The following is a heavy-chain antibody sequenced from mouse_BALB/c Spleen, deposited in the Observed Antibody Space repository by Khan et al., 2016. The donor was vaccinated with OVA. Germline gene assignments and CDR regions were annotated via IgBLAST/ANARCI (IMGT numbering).Heavy chain of an antibody. V-gene: IGHV1S81*02. D-gene: IGHD1-1*01. Sequence: QVQLQQPGAELVQAGASVKMSCTASGYTFTSYWMHWVKQRLGQGLEWFAETNPTNGRTYYHEKFKSKATLTVDKSSSTAYMLLSGPTFDDSAGYYCARTKKIVASYCDYWGEGTTLTVSS. CDR2: TNPTNGRT. CDR3: ARTKKIVASYCDY. CDR1: GYTFTSYW. J-gene: IGHJ2*01.